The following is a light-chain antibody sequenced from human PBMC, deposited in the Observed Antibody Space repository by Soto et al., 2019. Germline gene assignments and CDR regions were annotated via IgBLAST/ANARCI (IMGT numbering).Light chain of an antibody. V-gene: IGKV3-20*01. Sequence: EIVLTQSPGTLSLSPGERATLSCRASQSVSSSYFAWYQQKPGQAPRLLIYGASSRATGIPDRFSGSGSGTDFTLTISRLEPEDFAVYYCQQYGTSPRTFGQGTKVHI. CDR1: QSVSSSY. J-gene: IGKJ1*01. CDR2: GAS. CDR3: QQYGTSPRT.